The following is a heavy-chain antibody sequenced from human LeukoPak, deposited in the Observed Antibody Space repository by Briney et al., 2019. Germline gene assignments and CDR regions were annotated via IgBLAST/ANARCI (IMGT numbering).Heavy chain of an antibody. CDR2: IYYSGST. CDR3: ARVLKSDYSSSPNWFDP. D-gene: IGHD6-6*01. J-gene: IGHJ5*02. CDR1: GGSISSYY. V-gene: IGHV4-59*12. Sequence: SETLSLTCTVSGGSISSYYWSWIRQPPGKGLEWIGSIYYSGSTYYNPSLKSRVTISVDTSKNQFSLKLSSVTAADTAVYYCARVLKSDYSSSPNWFDPWGQGTLVTVSS.